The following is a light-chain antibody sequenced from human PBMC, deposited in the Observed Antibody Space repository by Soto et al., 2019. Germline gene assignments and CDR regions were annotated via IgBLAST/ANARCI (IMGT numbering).Light chain of an antibody. Sequence: EVLVTQSPATLSVSQGERAILSCRASQSVNSKLAWYQQKPGQAPRLLIYGASTRATGIPARFSGSGSGTEFTLTISSLQSGDFAVYYCQQYNNWPPITFGQGTRLEIK. V-gene: IGKV3-15*01. CDR2: GAS. CDR1: QSVNSK. CDR3: QQYNNWPPIT. J-gene: IGKJ5*01.